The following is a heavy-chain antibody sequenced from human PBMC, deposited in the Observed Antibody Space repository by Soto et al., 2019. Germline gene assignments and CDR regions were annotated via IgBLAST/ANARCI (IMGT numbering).Heavy chain of an antibody. CDR1: GFTFDDYA. D-gene: IGHD1-7*01. V-gene: IGHV3-9*01. J-gene: IGHJ4*02. CDR3: AKGGYWIYEAQFDY. CDR2: ISWNSGSI. Sequence: EVQLVESGGGLVQPGRSLRLSCAASGFTFDDYAMHWVRQAPGKGLEWVSGISWNSGSIVYADSVKGRFTISRDNAKNSLYLQMNSLRAEDTALYYCAKGGYWIYEAQFDYWGQGTLVTVSS.